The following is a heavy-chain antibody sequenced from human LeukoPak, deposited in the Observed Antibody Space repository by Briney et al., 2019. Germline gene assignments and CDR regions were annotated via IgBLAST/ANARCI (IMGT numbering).Heavy chain of an antibody. J-gene: IGHJ4*02. CDR3: ATHQEMATIWRKYYFDY. Sequence: ASVKVSCKASGYTFTSYDINWVRQAPGQGLEWMGWMNPNSGNTGYAQKFQGRGTMTRNTSISTAYMELSSLRSEDTAVYYCATHQEMATIWRKYYFDYWSQGTLVTVSS. V-gene: IGHV1-8*01. CDR1: GYTFTSYD. D-gene: IGHD5-24*01. CDR2: MNPNSGNT.